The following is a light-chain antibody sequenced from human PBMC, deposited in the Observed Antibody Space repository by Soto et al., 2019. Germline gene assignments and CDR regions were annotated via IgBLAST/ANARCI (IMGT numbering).Light chain of an antibody. Sequence: DIQMTQSPSSLSASIGDRVTITCRASQNIDNIVNWYQQNAGRATKLLVYDASSLYSGVPSRFSRSGSGTDVTLTISSFQPEDFATYYCQHSYRTPRTFAPGTKVDIK. CDR1: QNIDNI. CDR3: QHSYRTPRT. CDR2: DAS. V-gene: IGKV1-39*01. J-gene: IGKJ1*01.